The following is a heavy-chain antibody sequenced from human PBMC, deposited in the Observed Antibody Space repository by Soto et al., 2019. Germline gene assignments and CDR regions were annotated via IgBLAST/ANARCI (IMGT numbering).Heavy chain of an antibody. CDR2: IYYSGST. CDR1: GGSISSYY. Sequence: QVQLQESGPGLVKPSETLSLTCTVSGGSISSYYWSWIRQPPGKGLEWIGYIYYSGSTNYNPSLKSRVTISVDTSKNQFSLKLSSVTAADTAVYYCARVVPTMIVPGRYFDLWGRGPLVTVSS. D-gene: IGHD3-22*01. J-gene: IGHJ2*01. CDR3: ARVVPTMIVPGRYFDL. V-gene: IGHV4-59*01.